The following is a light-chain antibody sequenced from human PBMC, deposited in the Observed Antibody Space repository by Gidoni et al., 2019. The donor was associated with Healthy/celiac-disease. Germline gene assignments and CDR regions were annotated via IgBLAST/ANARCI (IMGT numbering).Light chain of an antibody. V-gene: IGLV2-14*01. CDR2: DVS. CDR1: SSDVGGYNY. Sequence: QSALTQPASVSGSPGQPIAISCTGTSSDVGGYNYASWYQQHPGKAPKLMIYDVSNRPSGVSNRFSGSKSGNPASLTISGLQAEDEADYYCSSYTSSSTRVFGGGTKLTVL. CDR3: SSYTSSSTRV. J-gene: IGLJ3*02.